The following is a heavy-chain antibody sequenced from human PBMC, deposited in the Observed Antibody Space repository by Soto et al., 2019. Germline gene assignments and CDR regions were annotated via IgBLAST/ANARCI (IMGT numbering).Heavy chain of an antibody. J-gene: IGHJ4*02. Sequence: SVKGSCTASGATFSRYAISWVRQAPGQGLEWMGGIIPISGTANYAQKFQGRVTITADESTSTAYMELSSLRSEDTAVYYCAVGVTNWNYYFDYWGQGTLVTVSS. CDR2: IIPISGTA. V-gene: IGHV1-69*13. D-gene: IGHD1-7*01. CDR3: AVGVTNWNYYFDY. CDR1: GATFSRYA.